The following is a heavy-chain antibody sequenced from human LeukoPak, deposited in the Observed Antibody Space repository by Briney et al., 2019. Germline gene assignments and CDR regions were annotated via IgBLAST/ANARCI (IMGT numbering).Heavy chain of an antibody. CDR2: IYYSGST. CDR1: GGSISSGGYY. CDR3: ASGSSWGGFYYFDY. D-gene: IGHD3-3*01. V-gene: IGHV4-31*03. Sequence: PSETLSLTCTVSGGSISSGGYYWSWIRQHPGKGLEWIGYIYYSGSTYYNPSLKSRVTISVDTSKNQFSLKLSSVTAADTAVYYCASGSSWGGFYYFDYWGQGTLVTVSS. J-gene: IGHJ4*02.